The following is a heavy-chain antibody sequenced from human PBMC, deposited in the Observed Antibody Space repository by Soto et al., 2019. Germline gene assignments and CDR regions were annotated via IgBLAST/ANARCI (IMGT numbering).Heavy chain of an antibody. CDR3: ARDVVRSTGGDS. J-gene: IGHJ4*02. CDR1: GGSFSTSS. Sequence: QVQLVQSGAQVTEPGTSVKVSCRASGGSFSTSSFVWVRQGPGRGLEWMGGIIPIFSKTNVAPKFQDRITFTADESTRTVYMELSSLRSEDTAIYYCARDVVRSTGGDSWGQGTLVTVSS. D-gene: IGHD7-27*01. CDR2: IIPIFSKT. V-gene: IGHV1-69*01.